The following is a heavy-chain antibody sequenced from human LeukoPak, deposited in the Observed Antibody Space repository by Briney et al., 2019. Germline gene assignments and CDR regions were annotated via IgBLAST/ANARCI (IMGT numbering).Heavy chain of an antibody. CDR1: GFTFSSFS. J-gene: IGHJ4*02. D-gene: IGHD6-19*01. CDR2: ISGGSSFT. Sequence: GGSLRPSCAASGFTFSSFSMNWVRQAPGKGLEWVSYISGGSSFTYYVDSVKGRFAISRDNAKNSLYLQMNSLRAEDTAVYYCARDLGYSSGPNYWGQGTRVTVSS. CDR3: ARDLGYSSGPNY. V-gene: IGHV3-21*01.